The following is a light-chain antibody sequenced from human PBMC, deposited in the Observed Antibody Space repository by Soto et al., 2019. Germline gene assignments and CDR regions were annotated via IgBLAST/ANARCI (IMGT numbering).Light chain of an antibody. V-gene: IGKV1-5*01. CDR1: QSISSW. CDR3: QQYNSYPIT. Sequence: IPLTQSPSTLSASLLYRFTINGGASQSISSWLAWYQQKPGKAPKLLIYDASNLESGVPSRFSGSGSGTEFTLTISSLQPDDFATYYCQQYNSYPITFGQGTRLEIK. CDR2: DAS. J-gene: IGKJ5*01.